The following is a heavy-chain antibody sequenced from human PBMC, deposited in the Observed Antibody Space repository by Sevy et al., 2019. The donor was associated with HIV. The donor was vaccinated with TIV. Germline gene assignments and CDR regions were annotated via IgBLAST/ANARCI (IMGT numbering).Heavy chain of an antibody. Sequence: ASVKVSCKASGYTFTGYYMHWVRQAPGQGLEWMGRINPNSGGTNYAQKFQGRVTMTRDTSISTAYMELSRLRSDDTAVYYCASGGAAGILVEGFDYWGQGTLVTVSS. CDR2: INPNSGGT. V-gene: IGHV1-2*06. CDR3: ASGGAAGILVEGFDY. CDR1: GYTFTGYY. D-gene: IGHD6-13*01. J-gene: IGHJ4*02.